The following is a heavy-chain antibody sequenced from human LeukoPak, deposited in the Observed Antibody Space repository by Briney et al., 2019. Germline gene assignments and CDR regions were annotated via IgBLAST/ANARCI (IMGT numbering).Heavy chain of an antibody. J-gene: IGHJ4*02. CDR2: ISYDGSNK. CDR1: GLTFSSYA. CDR3: ARDTYRITMIVVAAYYFDY. D-gene: IGHD3-22*01. Sequence: GGSLRLSCAASGLTFSSYAMHWVRQAPGKGLEWVAVISYDGSNKYYADSVKGRFTISRDNSKNTLYLQMNRLRAEDTAVYYCARDTYRITMIVVAAYYFDYWGQGTLVTVSS. V-gene: IGHV3-30-3*01.